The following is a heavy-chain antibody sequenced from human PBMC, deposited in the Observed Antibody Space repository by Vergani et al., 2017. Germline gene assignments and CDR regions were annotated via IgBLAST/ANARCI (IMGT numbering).Heavy chain of an antibody. CDR1: GFTFNHYA. V-gene: IGHV3-23*01. J-gene: IGHJ6*02. D-gene: IGHD5-12*01. CDR2: ISGSGGST. CDR3: AKANPRNSGYDYLYYYHAMDV. Sequence: EVQLLESGGDLVQPGGSLRLSCAASGFTFNHYAMNWVRQAPGKGLEWVSGISGSGGSTYYAGSVKGRFTICRDSSKNTLYLQMNSLSAGDTAVYYCAKANPRNSGYDYLYYYHAMDVWGQGTTVTVSS.